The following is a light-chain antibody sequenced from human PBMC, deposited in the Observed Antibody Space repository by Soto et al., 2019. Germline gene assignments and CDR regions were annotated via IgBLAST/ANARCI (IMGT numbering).Light chain of an antibody. CDR2: DAS. CDR3: QHYNSYSEA. CDR1: QSINRR. V-gene: IGKV1-5*01. Sequence: DIQMTQSPSTLSASVGDRVTITCRASQSINRRLAWYQQKPGKAPNLLIYDASTLESGVPSRFSGSGSGTEFTLTISSLQPDDFATYYCQHYNSYSEAFGQGTKV. J-gene: IGKJ1*01.